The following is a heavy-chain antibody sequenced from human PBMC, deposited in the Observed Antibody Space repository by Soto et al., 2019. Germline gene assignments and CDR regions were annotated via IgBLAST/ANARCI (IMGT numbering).Heavy chain of an antibody. CDR3: ARVDSSGWYNTFDY. J-gene: IGHJ4*02. V-gene: IGHV1-69*13. D-gene: IGHD6-19*01. Sequence: GASVKVSCKASGGTFSSYAISWVRQAPGQGLEWMGGIIPIFGTANYAQKFQGRVTITADESTSTAYMELSSLRSEDTAVYYCARVDSSGWYNTFDYWGQGTLVTVSS. CDR1: GGTFSSYA. CDR2: IIPIFGTA.